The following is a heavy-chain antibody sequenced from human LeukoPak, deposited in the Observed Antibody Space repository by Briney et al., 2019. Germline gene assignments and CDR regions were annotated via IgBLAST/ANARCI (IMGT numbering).Heavy chain of an antibody. CDR3: AESYRGFDP. CDR2: ITGGGDTT. D-gene: IGHD3-10*01. Sequence: PGGSLRLSCAASGFTFSTYAMTRVRQAPGKGLDWVSAITGGGDTTYYADSVKGRFTISRDNSKNTLYLQMNSLRAEDTAVYYCAESYRGFDPWGQGTLVTVSS. CDR1: GFTFSTYA. J-gene: IGHJ5*02. V-gene: IGHV3-23*01.